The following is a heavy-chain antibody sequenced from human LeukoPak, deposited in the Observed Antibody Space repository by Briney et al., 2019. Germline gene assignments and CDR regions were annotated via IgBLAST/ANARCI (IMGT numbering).Heavy chain of an antibody. CDR2: ISYDGSNK. CDR1: GFIFSNYG. J-gene: IGHJ4*02. CDR3: ATTLGSGWKFDY. V-gene: IGHV3-30*03. Sequence: GGSLRLSCAASGFIFSNYGIHWVRQAPGKGLEWVAVISYDGSNKYADSVKGRFTISRGNSKNTLFLQMNSLRPDDTAVYYCATTLGSGWKFDYWGQGTLVTVSS. D-gene: IGHD6-19*01.